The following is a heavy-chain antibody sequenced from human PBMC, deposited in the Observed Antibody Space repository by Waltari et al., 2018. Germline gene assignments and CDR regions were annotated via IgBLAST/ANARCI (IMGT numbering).Heavy chain of an antibody. D-gene: IGHD2-2*01. CDR3: TTDMTSYFFEY. Sequence: QVQLVQSGAEVKKPGASVKVSCKVSGYTLSAVSMHWVRQAPGKGLEWMGGLDHEHGETIYAQKLQGRVTMTEDTATDTAYMEVTSLRSEDTAVYYCTTDMTSYFFEYWGQGTLVTVSS. CDR2: LDHEHGET. J-gene: IGHJ4*02. V-gene: IGHV1-24*01. CDR1: GYTLSAVS.